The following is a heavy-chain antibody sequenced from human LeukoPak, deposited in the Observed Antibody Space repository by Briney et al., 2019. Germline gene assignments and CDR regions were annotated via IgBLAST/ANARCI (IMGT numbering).Heavy chain of an antibody. V-gene: IGHV3-23*01. CDR3: AKAPYYYDSSGYWLSFDY. D-gene: IGHD3-22*01. Sequence: GGSLRLSCAASGFTFSSDAMSWVRQGPGKGLGWVSAISGSGGSTYYADSVKGRFTLSRDNSKNTLYLQMNSLRAEDTAVYYCAKAPYYYDSSGYWLSFDYWGQGTLVTVSS. J-gene: IGHJ4*02. CDR2: ISGSGGST. CDR1: GFTFSSDA.